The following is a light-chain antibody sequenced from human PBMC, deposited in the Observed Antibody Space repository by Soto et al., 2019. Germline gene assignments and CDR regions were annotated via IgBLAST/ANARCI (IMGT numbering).Light chain of an antibody. V-gene: IGKV1-9*01. CDR3: QQLVSYPQ. Sequence: DIQLTQSPSFLSASIGDRVTITCRASQVIGIYLAWYQQKPGKAPNLLISAASTLQSGVPSRFRGSGSGTEFTLTISSLQPEDFATYYCQQLVSYPQFGGGTKVEIK. CDR2: AAS. CDR1: QVIGIY. J-gene: IGKJ4*02.